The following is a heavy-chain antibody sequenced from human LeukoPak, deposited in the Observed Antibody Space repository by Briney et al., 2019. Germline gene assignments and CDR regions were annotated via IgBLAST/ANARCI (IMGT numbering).Heavy chain of an antibody. J-gene: IGHJ4*02. V-gene: IGHV3-33*06. CDR1: GFTFSSYA. CDR3: AKDSSGYSYGSFPGY. CDR2: IWYDGSNK. Sequence: GGSLRLSCAASGFTFSSYAMSWVRQAPGKGLEWVAVIWYDGSNKYYADSVKGRFTISRDNSKNTLYLQMNSLRAEDTAVYYCAKDSSGYSYGSFPGYWGQGTLVTVSS. D-gene: IGHD5-18*01.